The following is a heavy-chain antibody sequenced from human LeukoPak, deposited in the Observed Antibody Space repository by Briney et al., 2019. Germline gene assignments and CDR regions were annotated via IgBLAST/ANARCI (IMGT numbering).Heavy chain of an antibody. CDR3: ARVRGSGKYYYYYMDV. D-gene: IGHD3-10*01. V-gene: IGHV4-59*01. CDR2: IYHSGSS. CDR1: GVSMSSYF. Sequence: SETLSLTCTVSGVSMSSYFWSWIRQPPGKGLEWIGYIYHSGSSHYNPSLKSRVTISVDTSKNQFSLKLSSVTAADTAVYYCARVRGSGKYYYYYMDVWGKGTTVTISS. J-gene: IGHJ6*03.